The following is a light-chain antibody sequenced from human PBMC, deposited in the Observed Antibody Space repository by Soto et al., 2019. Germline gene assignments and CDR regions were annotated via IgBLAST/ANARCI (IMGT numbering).Light chain of an antibody. CDR3: QQYNSYSPT. J-gene: IGKJ1*01. V-gene: IGKV1-5*01. Sequence: EIEVTQSPSTLSASVGDRATITCRASQSVSGCLAWYQQKPGQAPKLLIYEASSRDTGVPSRFSGSGSETDITLTIGRLHPGDSATYYCQQYNSYSPTFGQGTKVDIK. CDR1: QSVSGC. CDR2: EAS.